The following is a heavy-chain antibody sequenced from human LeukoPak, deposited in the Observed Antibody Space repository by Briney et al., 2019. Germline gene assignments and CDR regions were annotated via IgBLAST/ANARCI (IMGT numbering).Heavy chain of an antibody. Sequence: GESLKISCKTSEYSFTSYWIDWVRQMPGRGLEWMGIIYPGDSDTRYSPSFQGQVTISADKSISTAYLQLSSLKASDSAMYYCARRYASGTYLFVYWGQWTLVTVSS. J-gene: IGHJ4*02. CDR2: IYPGDSDT. D-gene: IGHD3-10*01. V-gene: IGHV5-51*01. CDR3: ARRYASGTYLFVY. CDR1: EYSFTSYW.